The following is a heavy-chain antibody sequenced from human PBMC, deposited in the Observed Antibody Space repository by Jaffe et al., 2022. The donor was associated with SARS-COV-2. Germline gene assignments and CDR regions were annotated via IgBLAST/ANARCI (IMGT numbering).Heavy chain of an antibody. CDR2: IYTSGST. CDR3: ARGRIGSGRNPLIRNYGMDV. Sequence: QVQLQESGPGLVKPSQTLSLTCTVSGGSISSGSYYWSWIRQPAGKGLEWIGRIYTSGSTNYNPSLKSRVTISVDTSKNQFSLKLSSVTAADTAVYYCARGRIGSGRNPLIRNYGMDVWGQGTTVTVSS. J-gene: IGHJ6*02. D-gene: IGHD3-10*01. CDR1: GGSISSGSYY. V-gene: IGHV4-61*02.